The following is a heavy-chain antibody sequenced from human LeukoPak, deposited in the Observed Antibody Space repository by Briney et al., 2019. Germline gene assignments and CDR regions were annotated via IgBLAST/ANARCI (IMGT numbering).Heavy chain of an antibody. V-gene: IGHV3-9*01. CDR3: VALMGEYGARDAYYADDY. D-gene: IGHD3-16*01. Sequence: PGGSLRLSCAASGFTFDDYAMHWVRQAPGKGLEWASGISWNSGSIGYADSVKGRFTISRDNATNSLYLQMNSLRAEDTAFYYCVALMGEYGARDAYYADDYWGQGTLVTVSS. CDR1: GFTFDDYA. CDR2: ISWNSGSI. J-gene: IGHJ4*02.